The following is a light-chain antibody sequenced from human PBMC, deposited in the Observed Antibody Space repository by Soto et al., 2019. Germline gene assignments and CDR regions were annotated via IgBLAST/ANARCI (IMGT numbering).Light chain of an antibody. CDR3: QQYNNWPPWT. CDR2: GAS. V-gene: IGKV3-15*01. CDR1: QSVSTN. J-gene: IGKJ1*01. Sequence: RVMTQSPATLSLSPGERATLSCRASQSVSTNVAWYQQKPGQAPRLLIYGASTRATDIPARFSGSGSGTDFTLTISSLQSEDLAVFYCQQYNNWPPWTFG.